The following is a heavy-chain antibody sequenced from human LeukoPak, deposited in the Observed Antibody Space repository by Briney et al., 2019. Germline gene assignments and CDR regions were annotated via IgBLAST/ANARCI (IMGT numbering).Heavy chain of an antibody. CDR1: GFTFSSYA. V-gene: IGHV3-23*01. D-gene: IGHD3-9*01. Sequence: GGSLRLSCAASGFTFSSYAMSWVRQAPGKGLEWVSAISGSGGGTYYADSVKGRFTISRDNSKNTLYLQMNSLRAVDTAVYYCAKDGSYDILTGYYLADYWGQGTLVTVSS. CDR2: ISGSGGGT. J-gene: IGHJ4*02. CDR3: AKDGSYDILTGYYLADY.